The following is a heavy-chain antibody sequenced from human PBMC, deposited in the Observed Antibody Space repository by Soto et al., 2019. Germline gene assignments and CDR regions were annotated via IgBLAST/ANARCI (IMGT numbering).Heavy chain of an antibody. CDR1: GFTFSNSW. CDR3: VKVLARGVGVPRFYFDS. J-gene: IGHJ4*02. Sequence: DVQLVASGGGLVQPGGSLRLSCAASGFTFSNSWMHWVRQVSGKGLEWVSRINADGTSTSYADSVKGRFTISRDNAKNTLYLHVNSLRAEDTAVYYCVKVLARGVGVPRFYFDSWGQGALVTVSS. D-gene: IGHD2-2*01. CDR2: INADGTST. V-gene: IGHV3-74*01.